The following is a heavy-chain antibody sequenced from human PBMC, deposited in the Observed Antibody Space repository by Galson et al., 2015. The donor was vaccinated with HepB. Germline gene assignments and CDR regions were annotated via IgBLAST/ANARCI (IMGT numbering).Heavy chain of an antibody. Sequence: QSGAEVKKPGESLRISCKASGYRFTNYWIGWVRQLPGKGLEWMGITYPGDSDTRYSPSFQGQVTISVDKSFNTAYLQWSSLKASDAARYYCVKDYGGNFGFRYSGDSWGQGTLVTVSS. CDR1: GYRFTNYW. CDR3: VKDYGGNFGFRYSGDS. D-gene: IGHD4-23*01. V-gene: IGHV5-51*01. CDR2: TYPGDSDT. J-gene: IGHJ4*02.